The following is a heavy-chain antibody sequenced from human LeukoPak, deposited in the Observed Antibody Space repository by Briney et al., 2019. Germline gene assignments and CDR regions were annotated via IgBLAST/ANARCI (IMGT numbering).Heavy chain of an antibody. CDR1: GGTFSSYA. CDR2: IIPIFGTA. Sequence: GASVKVSCKASGGTFSSYAISWVRQAPGQGLEWMGGIIPIFGTANYAQKFQGRVTITADESTSTAYMELSSLRSEDRAVYYCARGDCSSTSCYVGYNWFDPWGQGTLVTVSS. D-gene: IGHD2-2*01. CDR3: ARGDCSSTSCYVGYNWFDP. J-gene: IGHJ5*02. V-gene: IGHV1-69*13.